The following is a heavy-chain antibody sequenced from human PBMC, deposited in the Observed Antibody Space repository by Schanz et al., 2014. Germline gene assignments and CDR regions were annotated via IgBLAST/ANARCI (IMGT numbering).Heavy chain of an antibody. CDR1: GFAFDTYW. D-gene: IGHD3-3*01. CDR2: IKHDGSEK. Sequence: EVQLVESGGGLVQPGGSLRLSCAASGFAFDTYWMSWVRQAPGKGLEWVANIKHDGSEKYYVDSVKGRFTISRDKAKNSTYLEMNSLRGEDTAVFYCARVGGTYYDFWSGVPPTVMHDGFDIWGQGTMVTVS. V-gene: IGHV3-7*01. J-gene: IGHJ3*02. CDR3: ARVGGTYYDFWSGVPPTVMHDGFDI.